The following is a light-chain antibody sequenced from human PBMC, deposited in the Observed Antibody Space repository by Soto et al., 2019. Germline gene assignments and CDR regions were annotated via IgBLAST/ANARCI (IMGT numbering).Light chain of an antibody. CDR2: DVS. J-gene: IGLJ3*02. CDR1: SSDVGAYNY. CDR3: NSYTTISTGV. V-gene: IGLV2-14*03. Sequence: QSALTQPASVSGSPGQSITISCTGTSSDVGAYNYVSWFQHHPGKAPKLIIYDVSNRPSGVSNRFSGSKSGSTASLTISGLQADDEADYYCNSYTTISTGVFGGGTKLTVL.